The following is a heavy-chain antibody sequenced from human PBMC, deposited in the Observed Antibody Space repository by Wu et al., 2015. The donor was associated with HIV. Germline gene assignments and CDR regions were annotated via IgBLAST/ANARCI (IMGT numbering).Heavy chain of an antibody. Sequence: QVQLVQSGAEVKKPGSSVKVSCKASGGTFSSYAISWVRQAPGQGLEWMGGIIPIFGTANYAQKFQGRVTITADESTSTAYMELSSLRSEDTAVYYCARESLGYCSSTSCYPFDYWGQGTLVTVSS. J-gene: IGHJ4*02. D-gene: IGHD2-2*01. CDR1: GGTFSSYA. V-gene: IGHV1-69*01. CDR3: ARESLGYCSSTSCYPFDY. CDR2: IIPIFGTA.